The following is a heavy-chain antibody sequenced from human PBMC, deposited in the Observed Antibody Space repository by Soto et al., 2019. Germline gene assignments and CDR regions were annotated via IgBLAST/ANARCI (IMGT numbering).Heavy chain of an antibody. J-gene: IGHJ4*02. Sequence: PSETLSLTCTVSGGSISSYYWSWIRQPPGKGLEWIGYIYYSGSTYYNPSLKSRVTTSVDTSKNQFSLKLSSVTAADTAVYYCARHYAVVLYHFDYWGLGTPVTVSS. CDR2: IYYSGST. CDR3: ARHYAVVLYHFDY. CDR1: GGSISSYY. D-gene: IGHD2-15*01. V-gene: IGHV4-59*04.